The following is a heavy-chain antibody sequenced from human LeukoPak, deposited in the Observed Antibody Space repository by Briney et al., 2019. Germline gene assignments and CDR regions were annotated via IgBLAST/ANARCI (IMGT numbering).Heavy chain of an antibody. CDR3: ARRVPGYDSSGYYYWFDP. D-gene: IGHD3-22*01. V-gene: IGHV1-46*01. CDR2: INPSGGST. J-gene: IGHJ5*02. CDR1: GYTFTSYY. Sequence: ASVKVSCKASGYTFTSYYMHWVRQAPGQGLEWMGIINPSGGSTSYAQKFQGRVTMTRDTSTSTVYMELSSLSSEDTAVYYCARRVPGYDSSGYYYWFDPWGQGTLVTVSS.